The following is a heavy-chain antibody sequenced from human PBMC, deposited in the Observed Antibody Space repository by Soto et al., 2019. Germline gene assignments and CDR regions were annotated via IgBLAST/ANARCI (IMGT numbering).Heavy chain of an antibody. Sequence: EVQLVESGGGLVQPGGSLRLSCVASGFTFTGYEMNWVRQAPGKGLEWVSYISSSGTTNYYADSVKGRFTISRDNGKNTLYLQMNSLRAEDTAIYDFERESCSSSSCSTRYGMDVWVQGRTITVSS. CDR1: GFTFTGYE. D-gene: IGHD2-2*01. CDR3: ERESCSSSSCSTRYGMDV. CDR2: ISSSGTTN. V-gene: IGHV3-48*03. J-gene: IGHJ6*02.